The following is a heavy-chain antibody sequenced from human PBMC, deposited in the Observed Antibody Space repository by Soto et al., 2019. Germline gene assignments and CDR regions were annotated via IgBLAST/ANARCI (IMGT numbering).Heavy chain of an antibody. CDR3: ARTTAVPNTLRSRYFFDY. Sequence: SETLSLTCPVSGGSVSNKTYYWSWIRQPPGKRLEWIGYVYYSGTTNYNPSLKSRVTISVDLSKNQFSLRLSSVTTADTALYYCARTTAVPNTLRSRYFFDYWGQGTLVTVSS. CDR1: GGSVSNKTYY. J-gene: IGHJ4*02. D-gene: IGHD4-17*01. CDR2: VYYSGTT. V-gene: IGHV4-61*01.